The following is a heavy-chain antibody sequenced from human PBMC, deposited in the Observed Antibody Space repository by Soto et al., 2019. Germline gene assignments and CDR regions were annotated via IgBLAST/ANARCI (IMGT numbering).Heavy chain of an antibody. CDR3: AKDVGFQQHLFVFDL. V-gene: IGHV1-69*13. CDR1: GGTFTDYA. D-gene: IGHD3-10*02. Sequence: SVKVSCKASGGTFTDYAFSWVRQAPGQGLEWMGGIIPIFRSSNFAQKFQGRLTIFADASAGTAYMELSSLRSDGTAIYYCAKDVGFQQHLFVFDLWGQGTLVTVSS. J-gene: IGHJ4*02. CDR2: IIPIFRSS.